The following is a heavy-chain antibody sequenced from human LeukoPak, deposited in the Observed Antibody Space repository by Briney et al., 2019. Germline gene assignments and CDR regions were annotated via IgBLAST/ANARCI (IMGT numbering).Heavy chain of an antibody. CDR2: ISSSSSYI. Sequence: GGSLRLSCAASGFTFSSYSMNWVRQAPGKGLEWVSSISSSSSYIYYADSVKGRFTISRDNAKNSLYLQMNSLRAEDTAVYYCAREILWFGELWSDPWGQGTLVTVSS. J-gene: IGHJ5*02. CDR1: GFTFSSYS. CDR3: AREILWFGELWSDP. V-gene: IGHV3-21*01. D-gene: IGHD3-10*01.